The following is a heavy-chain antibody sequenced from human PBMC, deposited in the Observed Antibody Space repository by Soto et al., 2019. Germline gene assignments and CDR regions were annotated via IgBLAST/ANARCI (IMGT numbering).Heavy chain of an antibody. CDR2: IYYSGST. CDR1: GGSISSGDYY. J-gene: IGHJ4*02. D-gene: IGHD4-17*01. CDR3: ARTNYGDYVDQYYFDY. V-gene: IGHV4-30-4*01. Sequence: SETLSLTCTVSGGSISSGDYYWSWIRQPPGKGLEWIGYIYYSGSTYYNPSLKSRVTITVDTSKDQFSLKLSSVTAADTAVYYCARTNYGDYVDQYYFDYWGQGTLVTVSS.